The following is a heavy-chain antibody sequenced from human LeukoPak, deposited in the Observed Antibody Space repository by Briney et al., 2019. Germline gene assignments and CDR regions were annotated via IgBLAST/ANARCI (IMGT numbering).Heavy chain of an antibody. CDR3: AKGPAANYDFWSGYYNPYGMDV. CDR2: ISGSGGST. CDR1: GFTFSSYA. Sequence: GGSLRLSCAASGFTFSSYAMSWVRQAPGKGLEWVSAISGSGGSTYYADSVKGRFTISRDNSKNTLYLQMNSPRAEDTAVYYCAKGPAANYDFWSGYYNPYGMDVWGQGTTVTVSS. V-gene: IGHV3-23*01. J-gene: IGHJ6*02. D-gene: IGHD3-3*01.